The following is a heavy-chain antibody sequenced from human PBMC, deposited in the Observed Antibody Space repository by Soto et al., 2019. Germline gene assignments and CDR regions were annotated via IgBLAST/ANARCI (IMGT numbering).Heavy chain of an antibody. CDR2: IYHSGST. D-gene: IGHD4-17*01. CDR1: NGSISTSSW. J-gene: IGHJ5*02. V-gene: IGHV4-4*02. Sequence: QVQLQESGPGLVKPSGTLSLTCAVSNGSISTSSWWTWVRQPPGKGLEWIGEIYHSGSTYYNPSLMIRVTMSVDKSQNHFSLRLSSVTAADTAVYYCARLTTRRDNWFDPWGQGTLVTVSS. CDR3: ARLTTRRDNWFDP.